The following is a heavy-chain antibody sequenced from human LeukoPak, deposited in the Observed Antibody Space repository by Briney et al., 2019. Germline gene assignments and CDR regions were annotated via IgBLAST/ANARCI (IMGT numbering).Heavy chain of an antibody. Sequence: SVKVSCKAPGFTFTSSAMQWVRQARGQRLEWIGWIVVGSGNTNYAQKFQERVTITRDMSTSTAYMELSSLRSEDTAVYYCAAFGGSGYNAPFGYWGQGTLVTVSS. D-gene: IGHD3-22*01. V-gene: IGHV1-58*02. CDR2: IVVGSGNT. J-gene: IGHJ4*02. CDR3: AAFGGSGYNAPFGY. CDR1: GFTFTSSA.